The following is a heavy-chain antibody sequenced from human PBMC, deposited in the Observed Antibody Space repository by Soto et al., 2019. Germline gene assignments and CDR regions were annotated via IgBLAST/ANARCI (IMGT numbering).Heavy chain of an antibody. J-gene: IGHJ5*02. CDR1: GFSLSTSGVG. Sequence: SGPTLVNPTQTLTLTCTFSGFSLSTSGVGVGWIRQPPGKALEWLALIYWNDDKRYSPSLKSRLTITKDTSKNQVVLTMTNTDPVDTATYYCAHRTADAGLKAFDPWGQGTLVTVSS. CDR2: IYWNDDK. V-gene: IGHV2-5*01. CDR3: AHRTADAGLKAFDP. D-gene: IGHD6-13*01.